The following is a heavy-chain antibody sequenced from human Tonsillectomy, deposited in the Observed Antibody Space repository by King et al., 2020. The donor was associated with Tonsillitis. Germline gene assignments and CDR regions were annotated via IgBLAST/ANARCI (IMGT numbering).Heavy chain of an antibody. CDR3: ARQDYGDYFDY. D-gene: IGHD4-17*01. Sequence: QLQESGPGLVKPSETLSLTCTVSGVSISSNSYHWGWIRQPPGRGLEWIGSVYYSESINHNPSLKSRVTISVDTSKNHFSLKLSSVTAADTAVYYCARQDYGDYFDYWGQGTLVTVSS. J-gene: IGHJ4*02. CDR2: VYYSESI. CDR1: GVSISSNSYH. V-gene: IGHV4-39*01.